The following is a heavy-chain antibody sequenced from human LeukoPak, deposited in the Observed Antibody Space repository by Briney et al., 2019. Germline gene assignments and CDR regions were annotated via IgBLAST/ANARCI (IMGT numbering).Heavy chain of an antibody. V-gene: IGHV4-4*02. CDR3: TRENRPFCPFAY. J-gene: IGHJ4*02. D-gene: IGHD2/OR15-2a*01. CDR1: GGSIDITNY. CDR2: ISRSGTT. Sequence: PSETLSLTCGVSGGSIDITNYWSWVRQAPGKGLEWIGEISRSGTTNYNPSLRSRVTMFLDRANNQFSLSLTSVTAADSAVYYCTRENRPFCPFAYWGQGVLVTVSS.